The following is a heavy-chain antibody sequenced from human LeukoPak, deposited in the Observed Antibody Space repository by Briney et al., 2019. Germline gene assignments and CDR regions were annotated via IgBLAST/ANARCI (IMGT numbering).Heavy chain of an antibody. CDR2: IRSKAYGGTT. J-gene: IGHJ4*02. CDR1: GFTFGDYA. D-gene: IGHD6-19*01. CDR3: TSDAGWD. V-gene: IGHV3-49*04. Sequence: GGSLRLSCTASGFTFGDYAMSWVRQAPGKGLEWVGFIRSKAYGGTTEYAASVKGRFTISRDDSKSIAYMQMNSLKTEDTAVYYCTSDAGWDWGQGTLVTVSS.